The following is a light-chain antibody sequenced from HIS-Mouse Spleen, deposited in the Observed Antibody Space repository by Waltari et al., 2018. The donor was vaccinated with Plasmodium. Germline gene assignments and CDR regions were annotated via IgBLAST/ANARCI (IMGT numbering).Light chain of an antibody. CDR2: EGS. CDR1: SSDVGSYNH. Sequence: QTALTQHASGSGSTGRSITCSCTGTSSDVGSYNHVTWYQHHPGKAPKIMIYEGSKRPSGVSNRFSGSKSGNTASLTISGLQAEDEADYYCCSYAGSRMVFGGGTKLTVL. CDR3: CSYAGSRMV. V-gene: IGLV2-23*01. J-gene: IGLJ2*01.